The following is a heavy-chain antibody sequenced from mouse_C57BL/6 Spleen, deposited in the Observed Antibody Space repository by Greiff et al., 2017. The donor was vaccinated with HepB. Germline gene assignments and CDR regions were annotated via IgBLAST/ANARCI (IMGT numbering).Heavy chain of an antibody. CDR3: ARSGDYDVWFAY. V-gene: IGHV1-9*01. Sequence: VKLVESGAELMKPGASVKLSCKATGYTFTGYWIEWVKQRPGHGLEWIGEILPGSGSTNYNEKFKGKATFTADKSSSTAYMQLSSLTSEDSAVYYCARSGDYDVWFAYWGQGTLVTVSA. J-gene: IGHJ3*01. D-gene: IGHD2-4*01. CDR1: GYTFTGYW. CDR2: ILPGSGST.